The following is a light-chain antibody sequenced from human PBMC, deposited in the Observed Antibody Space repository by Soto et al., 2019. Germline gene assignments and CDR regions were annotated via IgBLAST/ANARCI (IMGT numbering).Light chain of an antibody. V-gene: IGLV2-14*03. J-gene: IGLJ2*01. CDR2: DVS. Sequence: QSALAQPASVSGSPGQSLTLSCTGTSSDVGGYNFVSWYQQYPGKAPKLMIYDVSSRPSGISTRFSGSKSGSTASLTISGLQAEDEADYYCSSYARNRDVLFGGGTKLTVL. CDR1: SSDVGGYNF. CDR3: SSYARNRDVL.